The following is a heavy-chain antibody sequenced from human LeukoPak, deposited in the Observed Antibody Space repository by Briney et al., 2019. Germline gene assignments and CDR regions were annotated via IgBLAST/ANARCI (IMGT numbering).Heavy chain of an antibody. D-gene: IGHD4-17*01. CDR2: ISFDGTNK. CDR1: GVILSNYA. V-gene: IGHV3-30*04. Sequence: GGSLRLSCTASGVILSNYAMYWVRRPPGRGLEWVAVISFDGTNKYYGDSVEGRFSVSRDNSKNTLYLQMNSLRPDDTAMYYCATDYGDYEPIDYWGQGTLVTVSS. J-gene: IGHJ4*02. CDR3: ATDYGDYEPIDY.